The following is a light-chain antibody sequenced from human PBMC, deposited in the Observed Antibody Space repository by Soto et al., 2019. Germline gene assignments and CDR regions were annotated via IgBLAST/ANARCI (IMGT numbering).Light chain of an antibody. Sequence: QAVVTQPPSVSGAPGQRVTISCTGSSSNIGAGYDVHWYQQLPGTAPKLLIYGNSNRPSGVPDRFSGSKSGTSASLAITGLQAEDEADYYCQSYDSSLSAVVFGGGTKVIVL. CDR1: SSNIGAGYD. V-gene: IGLV1-40*01. CDR2: GNS. J-gene: IGLJ2*01. CDR3: QSYDSSLSAVV.